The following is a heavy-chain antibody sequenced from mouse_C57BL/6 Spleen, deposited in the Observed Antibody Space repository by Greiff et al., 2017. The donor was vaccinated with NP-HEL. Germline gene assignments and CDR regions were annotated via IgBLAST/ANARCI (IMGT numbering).Heavy chain of an antibody. Sequence: EVKLMESGPVLVKPGASVKMSCKASGYTFTDYYMNWVKQSHGKSLEWIGVINPYNGGTSYNQKFKGKATLTVDKSSSTAYMELNSLTSEDSAVYYCARSDYSNLFAYWGQGTLVTVSA. CDR2: INPYNGGT. J-gene: IGHJ3*01. V-gene: IGHV1-19*01. CDR3: ARSDYSNLFAY. CDR1: GYTFTDYY. D-gene: IGHD2-5*01.